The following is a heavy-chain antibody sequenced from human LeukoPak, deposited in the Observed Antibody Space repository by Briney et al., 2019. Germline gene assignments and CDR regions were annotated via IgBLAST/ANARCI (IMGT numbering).Heavy chain of an antibody. J-gene: IGHJ4*02. CDR2: IKTDGSEN. CDR3: ARERMYSGSGSTYPYSDY. CDR1: GFIFSSCW. V-gene: IGHV3-7*01. D-gene: IGHD3-10*01. Sequence: GGSLRLSWAASGFIFSSCWMSWVRQSPGKGLEWVANIKTDGSENYYVDSVKGRFTIPSDNAKTALYLEMNSLRVGDTAVYYCARERMYSGSGSTYPYSDYWGQGTLVTVSS.